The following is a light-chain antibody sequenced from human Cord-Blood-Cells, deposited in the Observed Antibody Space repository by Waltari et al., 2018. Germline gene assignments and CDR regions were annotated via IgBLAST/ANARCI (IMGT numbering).Light chain of an antibody. Sequence: DIQITQPPSSLYASVGDSVTINCRASQSISSYLNWYQQKPGKAPKLLNYAASSLQSGVPSRFSGSGSGTDFTLTISSLQPEDFATYYCQQSYSTPFTFVPGTKVDIK. J-gene: IGKJ3*01. V-gene: IGKV1-39*01. CDR2: AAS. CDR1: QSISSY. CDR3: QQSYSTPFT.